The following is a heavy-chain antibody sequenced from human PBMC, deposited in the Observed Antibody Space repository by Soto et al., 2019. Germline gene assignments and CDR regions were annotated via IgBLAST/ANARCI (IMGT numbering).Heavy chain of an antibody. Sequence: GPSVKVSCKASGGTFSSYAISWVRQAPGQGLEWMGGIIPIFGTANYAQKFQGRVTITADKSTSTAYMELSSLRSEDTAVYYCASLVLRFLEWSEGYYYGMDVWGQGTTVTVSS. D-gene: IGHD3-3*01. V-gene: IGHV1-69*06. J-gene: IGHJ6*02. CDR1: GGTFSSYA. CDR2: IIPIFGTA. CDR3: ASLVLRFLEWSEGYYYGMDV.